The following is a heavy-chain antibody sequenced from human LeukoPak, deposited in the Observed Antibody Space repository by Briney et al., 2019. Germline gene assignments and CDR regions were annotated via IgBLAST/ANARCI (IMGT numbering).Heavy chain of an antibody. CDR1: GGSISSGGYY. D-gene: IGHD6-13*01. J-gene: IGHJ5*02. Sequence: SETLSLTCTVSGGSISSGGYYWSWIRQHPGKGLEWIGYIYYSGSTYYNPSLKSRVTISVDTSENQFSLRLSSVTAADTAVYYCARDQYSSGWYQIDPWGQGTLVTVSS. CDR2: IYYSGST. V-gene: IGHV4-31*03. CDR3: ARDQYSSGWYQIDP.